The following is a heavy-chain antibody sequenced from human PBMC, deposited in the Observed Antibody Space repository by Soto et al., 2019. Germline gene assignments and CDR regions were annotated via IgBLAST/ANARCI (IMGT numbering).Heavy chain of an antibody. D-gene: IGHD3-3*01. CDR1: GFTFSSYA. V-gene: IGHV3-53*01. Sequence: PGGSLRLSCAASGFTFSSYAMHWVRQAPGKWLEWVSVIYSGGSTYYADSVKGRFSISRDTSQSTLYLQMNSLRADDTAMYYCARWSYLDYWGQGTRVNVSS. J-gene: IGHJ4*02. CDR2: IYSGGST. CDR3: ARWSYLDY.